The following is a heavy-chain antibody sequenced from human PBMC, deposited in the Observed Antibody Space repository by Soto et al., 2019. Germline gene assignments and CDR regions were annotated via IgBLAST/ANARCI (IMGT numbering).Heavy chain of an antibody. J-gene: IGHJ5*02. Sequence: SEPLSLTCAVSGGSFSGYYWSWIRQPPGKGLEWIGELDHSGSPNYNPSLNSRVTMSIDTSKSQFSLKLNSVTAADTAVYFCARAYSSGWYWYDPWGQGTLVTVSS. V-gene: IGHV4-34*01. D-gene: IGHD6-19*01. CDR2: LDHSGSP. CDR1: GGSFSGYY. CDR3: ARAYSSGWYWYDP.